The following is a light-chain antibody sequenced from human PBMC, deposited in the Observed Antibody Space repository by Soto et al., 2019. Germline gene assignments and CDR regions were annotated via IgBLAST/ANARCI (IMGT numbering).Light chain of an antibody. CDR1: QGISNY. Sequence: DIQMTQSPSSLSASVGDRVTITCRASQGISNYLAWYQQKPGKVPKLLIYAASTLQSGVPSRFSGSGSGTDFTLTISSLQSDDVATYYYQNRGTFGQGTKVEIK. CDR2: AAS. J-gene: IGKJ1*01. CDR3: QNRGT. V-gene: IGKV1-27*01.